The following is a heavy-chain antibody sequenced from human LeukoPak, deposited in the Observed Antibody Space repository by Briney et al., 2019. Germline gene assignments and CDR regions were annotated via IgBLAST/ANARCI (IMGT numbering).Heavy chain of an antibody. CDR3: ARHVLPRSAMTTFYVSYFDY. CDR2: IYYSGST. V-gene: IGHV4-39*01. CDR1: GGSISSSSYY. Sequence: SETLPLTCTVSGGSISSSSYYWGWIRQPPGKGLEWIGSIYYSGSTYYNPSLKSRVTISVGTSKNQFSLKLSSVTAADTAVYYCARHVLPRSAMTTFYVSYFDYWGQGTLVTVSS. D-gene: IGHD3-16*01. J-gene: IGHJ4*02.